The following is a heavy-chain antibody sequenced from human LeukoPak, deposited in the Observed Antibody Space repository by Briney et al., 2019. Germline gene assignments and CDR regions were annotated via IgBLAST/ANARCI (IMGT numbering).Heavy chain of an antibody. Sequence: GGSLRLSCAASGFTFTNYWMSWVRQAPGKGLEWVATIKQDGGQKYYVDSVKGRFTISRDNAKNSLYLQMSSLRGEDTAVYYCARPPLGYCSGGSCSFDPWGQGTLITVSS. V-gene: IGHV3-7*01. CDR2: IKQDGGQK. D-gene: IGHD2-15*01. CDR1: GFTFTNYW. CDR3: ARPPLGYCSGGSCSFDP. J-gene: IGHJ5*02.